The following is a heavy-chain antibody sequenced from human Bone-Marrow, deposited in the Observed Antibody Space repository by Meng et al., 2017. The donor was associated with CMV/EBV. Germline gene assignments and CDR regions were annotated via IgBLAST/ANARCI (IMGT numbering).Heavy chain of an antibody. D-gene: IGHD3-3*01. CDR1: GFTVSSNY. J-gene: IGHJ4*02. CDR3: ARDLITEGGYYLDY. CDR2: IYSGGST. Sequence: GESLKISCAASGFTVSSNYMSWVRQAPGKGLEWVSVIYSGGSTYYADSAKGRFTISRDNSKNTLYLQMNSLRAEDTAVYYCARDLITEGGYYLDYWGQGTLVTVSS. V-gene: IGHV3-53*01.